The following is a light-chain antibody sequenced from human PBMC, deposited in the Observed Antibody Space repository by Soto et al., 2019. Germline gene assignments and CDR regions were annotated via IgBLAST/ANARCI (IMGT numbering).Light chain of an antibody. J-gene: IGKJ4*01. V-gene: IGKV3-15*01. CDR1: QSVSSN. Sequence: ELVMPPSPATLSVSPGERAPLSFRASQSVSSNLAWYQKKPGQAPRLLIYGASSRATGFPARFSGSGSGTEFNLTISSLQSEDFGVYYCQQHNNWPPATCGGGTKVDIK. CDR3: QQHNNWPPAT. CDR2: GAS.